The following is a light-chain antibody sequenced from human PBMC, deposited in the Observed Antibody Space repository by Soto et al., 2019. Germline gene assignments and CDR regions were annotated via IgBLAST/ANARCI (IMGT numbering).Light chain of an antibody. V-gene: IGKV2-28*01. CDR2: LGS. CDR3: MQALQTPLT. J-gene: IGKJ5*01. CDR1: QSLLHSNGYNY. Sequence: DIVMTQSPLSLPVSPGEPASISCRSSQSLLHSNGYNYLDWYLQKPGKPPQLLIYLGSNRASGVPDRFSGSGSGTDFTLKISRVEAEDVGVYYCMQALQTPLTFGQGTRLEIK.